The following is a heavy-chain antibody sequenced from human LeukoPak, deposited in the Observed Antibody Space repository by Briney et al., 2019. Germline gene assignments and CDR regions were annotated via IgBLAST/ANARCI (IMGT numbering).Heavy chain of an antibody. CDR2: ISSGGSTI. D-gene: IGHD6-13*01. CDR1: GFTFSDYY. V-gene: IGHV3-11*01. CDR3: ARVQKGIAAAGTGGGWFEP. J-gene: IGHJ5*02. Sequence: GGSLRLSCAASGFTFSDYYMSWIRQAPGKGLEWISYISSGGSTIYYADSVRGQFTISRDSAKKSLYLQMNSLRAEDTAVYYCARVQKGIAAAGTGGGWFEPWGQGTLVTVS.